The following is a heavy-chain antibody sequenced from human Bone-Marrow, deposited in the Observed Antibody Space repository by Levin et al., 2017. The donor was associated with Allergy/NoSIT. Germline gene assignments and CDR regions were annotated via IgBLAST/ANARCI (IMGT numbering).Heavy chain of an antibody. V-gene: IGHV3-30*18. D-gene: IGHD3-3*01. CDR3: AKDDFDFWSGYYETHHMDV. J-gene: IGHJ6*03. Sequence: LSLTCAASGFTFSSYDMHWVRPAPGKGLEWVAVISYDGNNQYYADSVKGRFTISRDNSKNTPYLQMNSLRTEDTAVYYCAKDDFDFWSGYYETHHMDVWGKGTTVTVSS. CDR1: GFTFSSYD. CDR2: ISYDGNNQ.